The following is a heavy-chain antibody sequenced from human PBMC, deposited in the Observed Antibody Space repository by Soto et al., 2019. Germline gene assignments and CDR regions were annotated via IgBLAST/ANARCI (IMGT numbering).Heavy chain of an antibody. D-gene: IGHD3-10*01. J-gene: IGHJ6*04. CDR2: IWYDGSDK. Sequence: GGSLRLSCTASGFIFRTYGFHWVRQAPGKGLEWVASIWYDGSDKYYADSVRERFTISRDDSKNTLSLQMNNLRAEDTAVYYCARDSKPLLLWFGCMDVWGKGTTVTVSS. CDR1: GFIFRTYG. V-gene: IGHV3-33*01. CDR3: ARDSKPLLLWFGCMDV.